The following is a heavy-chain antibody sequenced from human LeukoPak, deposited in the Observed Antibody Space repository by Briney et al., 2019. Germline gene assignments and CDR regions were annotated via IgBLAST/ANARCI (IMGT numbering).Heavy chain of an antibody. CDR2: IYYSGTT. Sequence: SETLSLTCTVSGGSISSKSFYWGWIRQPPGKGLEWIGSIYYSGTTYYNPSLKSGVAVSVDTSKNHFSLRLSSVTAADTAVYYCVGMVSSRYRDYYHYYYIDVWGKGTTVIVSS. V-gene: IGHV4-39*02. J-gene: IGHJ6*03. CDR3: VGMVSSRYRDYYHYYYIDV. D-gene: IGHD2-2*01. CDR1: GGSISSKSFY.